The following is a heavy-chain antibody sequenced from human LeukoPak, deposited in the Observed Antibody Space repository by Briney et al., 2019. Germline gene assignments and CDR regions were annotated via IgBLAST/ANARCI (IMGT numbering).Heavy chain of an antibody. CDR1: GYTFTNYW. CDR2: IYPADSDT. Sequence: GESLKISCKGSGYTFTNYWIGWVRQMPGKGLEWMGIIYPADSDTRYSPSFQGQVTISVDKSISTAYLQWSSLKASDTAMYYCAAPGATGKSKGAFDIWGQGTTVTVSS. V-gene: IGHV5-51*01. D-gene: IGHD1-1*01. CDR3: AAPGATGKSKGAFDI. J-gene: IGHJ3*02.